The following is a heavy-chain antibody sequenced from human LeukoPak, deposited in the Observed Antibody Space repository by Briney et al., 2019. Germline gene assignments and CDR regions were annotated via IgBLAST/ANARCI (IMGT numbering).Heavy chain of an antibody. D-gene: IGHD3-3*01. J-gene: IGHJ4*02. CDR1: GGSISSYY. CDR2: IYYSGTT. V-gene: IGHV4-59*01. Sequence: SGPTLVNPSETLSLTCTVSGGSISSYYWSWIRQPPGKGLEWIGYIYYSGTTNYNPSLKSRVTISVDTSKNQFSLKLTSVTAEDTAVYYCARDVFWRGSDYWGQGTLVTVSS. CDR3: ARDVFWRGSDY.